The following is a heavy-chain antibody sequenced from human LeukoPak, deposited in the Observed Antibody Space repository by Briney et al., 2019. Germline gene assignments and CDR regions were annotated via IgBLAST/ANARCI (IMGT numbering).Heavy chain of an antibody. CDR3: ARGLARKGGIAAVWVWFDP. CDR2: IIPILGIA. CDR1: GGTFSSYA. J-gene: IGHJ5*02. V-gene: IGHV1-69*04. Sequence: VASVKVSCKASGGTFSSYAISWVRQAPGQGLEWMGRIIPILGIANYAQKFQGRVTITADKSTSTAYMELRSLRSDDTAVYYCARGLARKGGIAAVWVWFDPWGQGTLVTVSS. D-gene: IGHD6-13*01.